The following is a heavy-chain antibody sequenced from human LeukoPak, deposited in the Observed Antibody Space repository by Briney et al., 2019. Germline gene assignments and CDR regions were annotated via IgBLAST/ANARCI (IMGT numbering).Heavy chain of an antibody. D-gene: IGHD3-22*01. CDR2: IKNDGSGK. CDR3: ARDRSNERYYYDSSGDFDH. Sequence: PGGSLRLSCAASGFTFSSYWMSWVRQTPGKGLERVANIKNDGSGKYYVDSVKGRFTISRDNAKNSLYLQMNSLRAEDTAVYYCARDRSNERYYYDSSGDFDHWGQGTLVTVSS. J-gene: IGHJ4*02. V-gene: IGHV3-7*01. CDR1: GFTFSSYW.